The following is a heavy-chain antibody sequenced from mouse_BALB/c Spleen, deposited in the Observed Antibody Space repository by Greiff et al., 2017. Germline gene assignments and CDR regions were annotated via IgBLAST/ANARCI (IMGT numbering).Heavy chain of an antibody. J-gene: IGHJ1*01. Sequence: QVQLKQSGAELVKPGASVKLSCKASGYTFTSYYMYWVKQRPGQGLEWIGEINPSNGGTNFNEKFKSKATLTVDKSSSTAYMQLSSLTSEDSAVYYCTRFSYYGNYWYFDVWGAGTTVTVSS. CDR3: TRFSYYGNYWYFDV. CDR1: GYTFTSYY. CDR2: INPSNGGT. V-gene: IGHV1S81*02. D-gene: IGHD2-10*01.